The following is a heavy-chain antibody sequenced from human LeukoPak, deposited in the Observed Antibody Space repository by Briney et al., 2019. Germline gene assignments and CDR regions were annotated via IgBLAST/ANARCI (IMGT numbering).Heavy chain of an antibody. V-gene: IGHV4-61*01. Sequence: PSETLSLTCTVSGGSVSSGSYYWSWIRQPPGKGLEWIGYIYYSGSTNYNPSLKSRVTISVDTSKNQFSLKLSSVTAADTAVYDCARVRDSSGWYGGDYWGQGTLVTVSS. D-gene: IGHD6-19*01. CDR1: GGSVSSGSYY. J-gene: IGHJ4*02. CDR2: IYYSGST. CDR3: ARVRDSSGWYGGDY.